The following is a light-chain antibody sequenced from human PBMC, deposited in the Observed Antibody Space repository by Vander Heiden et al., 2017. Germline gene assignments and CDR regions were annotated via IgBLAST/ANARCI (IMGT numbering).Light chain of an antibody. Sequence: QSALTQPASVSVSPGQSITISCTGTSSDVGGYNYVSWYQKHPGKAPKLMIYDVSNRPSGVSNRFSGSKSGNTASLTISGLQAEDEADYYCSSYTSSSTAVFGGGTKLTVL. V-gene: IGLV2-14*03. J-gene: IGLJ2*01. CDR2: DVS. CDR1: SSDVGGYNY. CDR3: SSYTSSSTAV.